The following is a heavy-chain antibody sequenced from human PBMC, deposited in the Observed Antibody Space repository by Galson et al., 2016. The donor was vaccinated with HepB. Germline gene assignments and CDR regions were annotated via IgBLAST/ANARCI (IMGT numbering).Heavy chain of an antibody. CDR3: ARDQRWPQFGKDAFDL. Sequence: SLRLSCAASRFTFSSYGMSWVRQAPGKGLEWVSGLSPSGTSTHYADSVKGRFSISRDNSKTTLYLQMNSLRVEDTALYYCARDQRWPQFGKDAFDLWGQGTFVIVSS. CDR1: RFTFSSYG. D-gene: IGHD5-24*01. J-gene: IGHJ3*01. CDR2: LSPSGTST. V-gene: IGHV3-23*01.